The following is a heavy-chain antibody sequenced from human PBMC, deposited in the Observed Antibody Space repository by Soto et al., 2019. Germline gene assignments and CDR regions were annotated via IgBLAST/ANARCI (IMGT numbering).Heavy chain of an antibody. J-gene: IGHJ3*02. CDR2: ISSSSSYI. V-gene: IGHV3-21*01. CDR1: GFTFSSYS. CDR3: AGGADYYDSSGYDDAFDI. Sequence: VGSLRLSCAASGFTFSSYSMNWVRQAPGKGLEWVSSISSSSSYIYYADSVKGRFTISRDNAKNSLYLQMNSLRAEDTAVYYCAGGADYYDSSGYDDAFDICGQRTMVTVSS. D-gene: IGHD3-22*01.